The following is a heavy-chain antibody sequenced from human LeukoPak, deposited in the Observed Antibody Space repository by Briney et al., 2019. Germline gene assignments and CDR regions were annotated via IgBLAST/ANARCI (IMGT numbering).Heavy chain of an antibody. J-gene: IGHJ4*02. D-gene: IGHD6-19*01. V-gene: IGHV1-2*02. CDR1: GYTFTDYY. Sequence: ASVKVSCKASGYTFTDYYMHWVRQAPGQGLEWMGWINPNSGGTKYTQKFQGMATMIRDTSISTAFMELSRLRSDDTAVYYCATRFPGRAVAGNFDYWGQGTLVTVSS. CDR3: ATRFPGRAVAGNFDY. CDR2: INPNSGGT.